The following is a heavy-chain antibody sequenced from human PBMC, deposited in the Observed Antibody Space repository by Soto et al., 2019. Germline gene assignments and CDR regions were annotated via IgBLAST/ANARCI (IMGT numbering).Heavy chain of an antibody. CDR2: IIPIFGTA. Sequence: SVKVSCKASGGTFSSYAISWVRQAPGQGLEWMGGIIPIFGTANYAQKFQGRVTITADESTSTAYMELSSLRSEDTAVYYCAGDYCDSSRQLGYWGQGTLVTVSS. V-gene: IGHV1-69*13. CDR3: AGDYCDSSRQLGY. J-gene: IGHJ4*02. CDR1: GGTFSSYA. D-gene: IGHD3-22*01.